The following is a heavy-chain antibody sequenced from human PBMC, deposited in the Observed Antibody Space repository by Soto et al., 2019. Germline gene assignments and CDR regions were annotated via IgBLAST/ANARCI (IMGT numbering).Heavy chain of an antibody. CDR1: GYRLTDDY. V-gene: IGHV1-2*02. J-gene: IGHJ6*02. D-gene: IGHD2-21*02. CDR3: ARALYCADDCYFSGMGV. CDR2: ISPHSGST. Sequence: ASVKISCKTSGYRLTDDYLHWERQAPGQGLEWVGWISPHSGSTNFAQKFLGRVSMTRDTSTSTAYMELFSLTSDDTAIYYCARALYCADDCYFSGMGVWGQGTRFTVS.